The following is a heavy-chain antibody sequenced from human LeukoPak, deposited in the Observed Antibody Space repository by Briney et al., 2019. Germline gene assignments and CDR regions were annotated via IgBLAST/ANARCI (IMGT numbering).Heavy chain of an antibody. CDR1: GFTFSSCA. D-gene: IGHD2-2*01. CDR3: ARPSIASFGYCSSTSCYEWGYGMDV. CDR2: ISYDGSNK. V-gene: IGHV3-30*04. J-gene: IGHJ6*02. Sequence: GGSLRLSCAASGFTFSSCAMHWVRQAPGKGLEWVAVISYDGSNKYYADSVKGRFTISRDNSKNTLYLQMNSLRAEDTAVYYCARPSIASFGYCSSTSCYEWGYGMDVWGQGTTVTVSS.